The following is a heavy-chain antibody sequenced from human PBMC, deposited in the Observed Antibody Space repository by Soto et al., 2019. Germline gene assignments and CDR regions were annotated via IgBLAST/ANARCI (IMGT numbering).Heavy chain of an antibody. CDR2: INHSGST. CDR3: ARVGQGDSSSWYWGRALDI. Sequence: SETLSLTCAGYGGSFSGYDWSWIRKPQGKGLEWIGEINHSGSTNYNPSLKSRVTISVDTSKNQFSLKLSSVTAADTAVYYCARVGQGDSSSWYWGRALDIWGQGTMVTVSS. V-gene: IGHV4-34*01. CDR1: GGSFSGYD. D-gene: IGHD6-13*01. J-gene: IGHJ3*02.